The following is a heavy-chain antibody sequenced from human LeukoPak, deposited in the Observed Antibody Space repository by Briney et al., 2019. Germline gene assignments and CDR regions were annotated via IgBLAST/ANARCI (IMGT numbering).Heavy chain of an antibody. D-gene: IGHD4-17*01. CDR3: ARGPLTTWDYYYYYMDV. CDR2: INSGGSST. CDR1: GFIFSTYW. V-gene: IGHV3-74*01. J-gene: IGHJ6*03. Sequence: PGESLKISCEASGFIFSTYWMHWVRQVPGKGLEWVSRINSGGSSTNYADSVKGRFTISRDNAKNTLFLQMNSLRAEDTAVYYCARGPLTTWDYYYYYMDVWGKGTTVTVSS.